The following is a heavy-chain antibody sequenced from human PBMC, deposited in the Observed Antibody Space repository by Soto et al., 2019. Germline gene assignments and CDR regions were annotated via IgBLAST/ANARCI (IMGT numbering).Heavy chain of an antibody. J-gene: IGHJ3*02. Sequence: VQLVQSGAEVKKPGSSVKVSCKASGGTFSSYAISWVRQAPGQGLEWMGGIIPIFGTANYAQKFQGRVTITADESTSTAYMELSSLRSEDTAVYYCARPVLAYCGGDCSHAFDIWGQGTMVTVSS. CDR3: ARPVLAYCGGDCSHAFDI. V-gene: IGHV1-69*01. D-gene: IGHD2-21*02. CDR2: IIPIFGTA. CDR1: GGTFSSYA.